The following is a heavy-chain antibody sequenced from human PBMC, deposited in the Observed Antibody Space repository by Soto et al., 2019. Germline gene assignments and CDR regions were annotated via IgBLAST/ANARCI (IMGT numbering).Heavy chain of an antibody. J-gene: IGHJ3*02. D-gene: IGHD2-2*01. CDR3: APARCSSTSCRDAFDI. Sequence: QVQMVQSGAEVKKPGSSVQVSCKASGGTFSSYTISWVRQAPGQGLEWMGRIIPILGIANYAQKLQGRVTSTANKATSTAYMELSSLRSEDTAVYYCAPARCSSTSCRDAFDIWGQGTMVTVSS. CDR2: IIPILGIA. CDR1: GGTFSSYT. V-gene: IGHV1-69*02.